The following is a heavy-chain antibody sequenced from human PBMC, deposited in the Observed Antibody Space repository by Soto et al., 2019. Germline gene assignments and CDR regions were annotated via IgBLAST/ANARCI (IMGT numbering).Heavy chain of an antibody. J-gene: IGHJ4*02. Sequence: QQQLQESGSGLVKPLETLSLTCADSGGSISSGGYSWTWIRQPPGKGLEWIGYIYHGASTYYNPSLKSRVTISVDRSKNQFSLTLISVTAADTAVYYCARGPPFGYWGQGTLVTVSS. CDR3: ARGPPFGY. CDR1: GGSISSGGYS. V-gene: IGHV4-30-2*01. D-gene: IGHD3-10*01. CDR2: IYHGAST.